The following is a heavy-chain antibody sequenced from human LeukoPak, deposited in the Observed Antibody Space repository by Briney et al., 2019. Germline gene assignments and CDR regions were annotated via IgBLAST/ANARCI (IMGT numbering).Heavy chain of an antibody. CDR3: ARDQYNWNSYYFVY. V-gene: IGHV3-7*01. CDR1: GFTFSSYW. J-gene: IGHJ4*02. CDR2: IKQDGSEK. D-gene: IGHD1-7*01. Sequence: GGSLRLSCAASGFTFSSYWMSWVRQAPGKGLEWVANIKQDGSEKYYVDSVKGRFTISRDNAKNSLYLQMNSLRAEDTAVYYCARDQYNWNSYYFVYWGQGTLVTVSS.